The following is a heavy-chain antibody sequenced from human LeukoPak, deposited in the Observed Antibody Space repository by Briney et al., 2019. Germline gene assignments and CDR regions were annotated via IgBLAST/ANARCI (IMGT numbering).Heavy chain of an antibody. CDR1: GGSFRGYY. Sequence: PSETLSLTCAVYGGSFRGYYWSWIRQPPGKGLEWIGEINHSGSSNYNPSLKSRVTISLDTSKNQFSLNLSSVTAADTAVYYCARGVRGQQLVYFYYYYMDVWGKGTTVTVSS. CDR3: ARGVRGQQLVYFYYYYMDV. J-gene: IGHJ6*03. CDR2: INHSGSS. D-gene: IGHD6-13*01. V-gene: IGHV4-34*01.